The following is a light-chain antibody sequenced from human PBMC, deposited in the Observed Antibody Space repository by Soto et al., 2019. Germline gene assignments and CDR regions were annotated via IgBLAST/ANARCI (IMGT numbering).Light chain of an antibody. Sequence: QSSLTQPASVSASPGQSITISCTGTTIDVGAFNYVSWYQQHPGKAPKLIIYEVSHRPSGVSNRFSASKSGNTASLTISGLRDEDESDYYCSSYTTSNTWVFGGGTQLTVL. V-gene: IGLV2-14*01. CDR3: SSYTTSNTWV. CDR2: EVS. CDR1: TIDVGAFNY. J-gene: IGLJ3*02.